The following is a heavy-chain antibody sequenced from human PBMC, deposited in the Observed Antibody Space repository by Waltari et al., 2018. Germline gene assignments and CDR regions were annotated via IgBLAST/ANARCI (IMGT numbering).Heavy chain of an antibody. CDR1: GHTLSELS. CDR2: FDPEEGET. CDR3: ATETYGSGSRLF. V-gene: IGHV1-24*01. D-gene: IGHD3-10*01. Sequence: QVQVVQSGPDVKKPGASVKVSCKVSGHTLSELSMHWVRQTPGEGLEWMGGFDPEEGETIYAQKFQGRVTMTQDTYTDIAYMELSSLRSEDTAIYYCATETYGSGSRLFWGQGSPVTVSS. J-gene: IGHJ4*02.